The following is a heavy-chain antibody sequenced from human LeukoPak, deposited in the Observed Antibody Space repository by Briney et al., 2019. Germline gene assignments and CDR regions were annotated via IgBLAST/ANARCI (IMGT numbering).Heavy chain of an antibody. CDR1: GFTFSSYA. D-gene: IGHD4-23*01. V-gene: IGHV3-30-3*01. CDR3: AKDRVTPGGDFQH. J-gene: IGHJ1*01. Sequence: GGSLRLSCAASGFTFSSYAMHWVRQAPGKGLEWVAVISYDGSNKYYADSVKGRFTISRDNSKNTLYLQMNSLRAEDTAVYYCAKDRVTPGGDFQHWGQGTLVTVSS. CDR2: ISYDGSNK.